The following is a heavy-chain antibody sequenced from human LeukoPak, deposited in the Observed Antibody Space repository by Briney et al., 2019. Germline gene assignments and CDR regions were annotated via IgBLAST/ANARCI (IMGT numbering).Heavy chain of an antibody. CDR3: ARQHSSSWYYFDY. Sequence: GESLKISCKGSGYSFTSYWIGWVRQMPGKGLEWMGIIYPGDSDTRYSPSFQGQVAISADKSISTAYLQWSSLKASDTAMYYCARQHSSSWYYFDYWGQGTLVTVSS. D-gene: IGHD6-13*01. V-gene: IGHV5-51*01. CDR2: IYPGDSDT. J-gene: IGHJ4*02. CDR1: GYSFTSYW.